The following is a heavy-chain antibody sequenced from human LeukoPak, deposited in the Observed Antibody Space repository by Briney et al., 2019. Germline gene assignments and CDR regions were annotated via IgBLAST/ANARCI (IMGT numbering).Heavy chain of an antibody. CDR3: ARGLVVSYYYYMDV. D-gene: IGHD2-2*01. Sequence: SETLSLTCAVYGGSFSGYYWGWIRQPPGKGLEWIGEINHSGSTNYNPPLKSRVTISVDTSKNQFSLKLSSVTAADTAVYYCARGLVVSYYYYMDVWGKGTTVTVSS. CDR2: INHSGST. CDR1: GGSFSGYY. J-gene: IGHJ6*03. V-gene: IGHV4-34*01.